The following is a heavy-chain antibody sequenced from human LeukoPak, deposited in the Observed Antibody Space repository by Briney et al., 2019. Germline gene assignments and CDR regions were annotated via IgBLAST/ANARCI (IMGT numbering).Heavy chain of an antibody. D-gene: IGHD5-12*01. V-gene: IGHV1-69*13. CDR3: ARVKPGATIKRGAFDY. Sequence: SVKVSCKASGGAFSSYAISWVRQAPGQGLEGMGGIIPIFGTANYAQKFQGRVTITADESTSTAYMELSSLRSEDTAVYYCARVKPGATIKRGAFDYWGQGTLVTVSS. CDR1: GGAFSSYA. J-gene: IGHJ4*02. CDR2: IIPIFGTA.